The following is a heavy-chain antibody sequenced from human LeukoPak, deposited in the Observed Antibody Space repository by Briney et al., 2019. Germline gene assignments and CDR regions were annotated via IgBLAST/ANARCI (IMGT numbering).Heavy chain of an antibody. Sequence: GGSLRPSCAASGFTVSSNYMSWVRQAPGKGLEWVSVIYNSGGTYYADSVKGRFTISRDNSKNTLYLQMNSLRAEDTAVYYCARDVRYCSGGSCSSWGPGTLVTVSS. J-gene: IGHJ4*02. CDR3: ARDVRYCSGGSCSS. D-gene: IGHD2-15*01. V-gene: IGHV3-53*01. CDR2: IYNSGGT. CDR1: GFTVSSNY.